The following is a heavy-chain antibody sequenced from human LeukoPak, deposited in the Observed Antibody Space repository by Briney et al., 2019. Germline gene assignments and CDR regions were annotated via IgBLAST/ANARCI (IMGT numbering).Heavy chain of an antibody. J-gene: IGHJ4*02. V-gene: IGHV4-39*01. CDR3: ARLISSGWIYFDY. CDR2: IYYTGNT. Sequence: ASETLSLTCTVSGGSISSSSYYWGWIRQPPGMGLDWIGSIYYTGNTYYNPSLKSRVTISADTSKNRFSLRLSSVTAADTAVYYCARLISSGWIYFDYWGQGTLVTVSS. D-gene: IGHD6-19*01. CDR1: GGSISSSSYY.